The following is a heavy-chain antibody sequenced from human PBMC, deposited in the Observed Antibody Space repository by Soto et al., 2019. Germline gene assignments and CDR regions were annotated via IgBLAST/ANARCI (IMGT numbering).Heavy chain of an antibody. Sequence: ASVKVSCKASGYTFTGYAMHWVRQAPGQRLEWMGWINAGNGNTKYSQKFQGRVTITRDTSASTAYMELSSLRSEDTAVYYCARGIVVVPAAIYYYYYYMDVWGKGTTVTVSS. CDR3: ARGIVVVPAAIYYYYYYMDV. CDR2: INAGNGNT. J-gene: IGHJ6*03. V-gene: IGHV1-3*01. D-gene: IGHD2-2*01. CDR1: GYTFTGYA.